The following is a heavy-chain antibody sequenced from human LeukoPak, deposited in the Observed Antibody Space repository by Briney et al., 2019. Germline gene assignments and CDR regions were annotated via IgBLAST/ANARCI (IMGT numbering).Heavy chain of an antibody. J-gene: IGHJ4*02. CDR3: ARAWRTMVYAKASIFDY. Sequence: PGGSLRLSCAASGFTFSSYWMSWVRQAPGKGLEWVANIKQDGSEKYYVDSVKGRFTISRDNAKNSLYLQMSSLRAEDTAVYYCARAWRTMVYAKASIFDYWGQGTLVTVSS. V-gene: IGHV3-7*01. CDR1: GFTFSSYW. D-gene: IGHD2-8*01. CDR2: IKQDGSEK.